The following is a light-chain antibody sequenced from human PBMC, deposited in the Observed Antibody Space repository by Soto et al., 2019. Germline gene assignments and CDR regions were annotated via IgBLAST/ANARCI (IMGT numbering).Light chain of an antibody. V-gene: IGLV2-14*01. CDR1: SSDIGVFNY. Sequence: QSVLTQPASVSGSPGQSITISCTGSSSDIGVFNYVSWYQQTPGNAPKIIIFEVTNRPSGVSNRFSGSKSGNTASLTISGLPAEDEADYYCSSFASPYTLLFGGGTKVTVL. CDR2: EVT. CDR3: SSFASPYTLL. J-gene: IGLJ2*01.